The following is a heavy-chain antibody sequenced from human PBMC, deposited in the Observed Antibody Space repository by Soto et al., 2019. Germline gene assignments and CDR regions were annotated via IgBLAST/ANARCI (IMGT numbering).Heavy chain of an antibody. J-gene: IGHJ6*02. V-gene: IGHV3-23*01. CDR3: ARDRDTDYYYYGMDV. D-gene: IGHD2-21*01. CDR2: ISGNGGTT. CDR1: GFIFNTYT. Sequence: EVQLLESGGGLVQPGGSLRLSCAASGFIFNTYTMSWVRQAPGKGLEWVSSISGNGGTTFYADSVKGRFTVSRDNSDNTLYLQMSSLRAEDTAVYYCARDRDTDYYYYGMDVWGQGTTVTVSS.